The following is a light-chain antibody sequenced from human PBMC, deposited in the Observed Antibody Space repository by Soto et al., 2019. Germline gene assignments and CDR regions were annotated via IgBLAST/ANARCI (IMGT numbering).Light chain of an antibody. J-gene: IGLJ1*01. CDR1: SSDVGSYNR. Sequence: QSALTQPPSVSGSPGQSVTISCTGTSSDVGSYNRLSWYQQPPGTAPKLIMYEVNTRPSGVPDRFSGSKSGSTASLTISGPEAEDEADYYCSLYISGSTYVFGTGTKLTVL. CDR3: SLYISGSTYV. CDR2: EVN. V-gene: IGLV2-18*01.